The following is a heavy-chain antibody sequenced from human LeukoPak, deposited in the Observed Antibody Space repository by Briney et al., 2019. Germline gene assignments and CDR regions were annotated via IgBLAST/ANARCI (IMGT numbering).Heavy chain of an antibody. CDR1: GGSISSGSYY. D-gene: IGHD2-15*01. J-gene: IGHJ4*02. CDR3: ARLYCSGGSGYSDY. CDR2: IYTSGST. Sequence: SQTLSLTCTVSGGSISSGSYYWGWIRQPAGKGLEWIGRIYTSGSTNYNPSLKSRVTISVDTSKNQFSLKLSSVTVADTAVYYCARLYCSGGSGYSDYWGQGTLVTVSS. V-gene: IGHV4-61*02.